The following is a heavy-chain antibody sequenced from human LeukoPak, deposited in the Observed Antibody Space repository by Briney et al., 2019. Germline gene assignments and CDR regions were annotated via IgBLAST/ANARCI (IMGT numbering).Heavy chain of an antibody. D-gene: IGHD2-15*01. V-gene: IGHV3-48*04. CDR2: ISSSSSTI. CDR1: GFTFNTYS. CDR3: ARDLAVVATKHY. J-gene: IGHJ4*02. Sequence: GGSLRLSCAASGFTFNTYSMNWVRQAPGKGLEWVSYISSSSSTIYYADSVKGRFTISRDNAKNSLYLRMNSLRAEDTAVYYCARDLAVVATKHYWGQGTLVTVSS.